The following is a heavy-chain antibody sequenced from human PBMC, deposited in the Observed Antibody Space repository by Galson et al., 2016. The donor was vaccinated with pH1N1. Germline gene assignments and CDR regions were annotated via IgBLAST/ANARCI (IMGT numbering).Heavy chain of an antibody. CDR2: ISSSAGST. J-gene: IGHJ2*01. V-gene: IGHV3-23*01. CDR3: AKVNTVYSVTWGYFDF. Sequence: SLRLSCAASGFTYRTFGMSWVRQAPGKGLEWVSAISSSAGSTYYADSVKGRFTISRDNSKNTLYLQMNSLRVEDTAVYYCAKVNTVYSVTWGYFDFWGRGTLVTVSS. CDR1: GFTYRTFG. D-gene: IGHD5-12*01.